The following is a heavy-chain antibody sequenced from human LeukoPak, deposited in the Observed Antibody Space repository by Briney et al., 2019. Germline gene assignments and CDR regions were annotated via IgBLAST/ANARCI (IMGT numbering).Heavy chain of an antibody. Sequence: PGGSLRLSCAASGFTFSSYGMHWVRQAPGKGLEWVAFIRYDGSNKYYADSVKGRFTISRDNSKNTLYLQMNSLRAEDTAVYYCAKAPHYYDSSGYPGFDYWGQGTLVTVSS. CDR1: GFTFSSYG. V-gene: IGHV3-30*02. CDR3: AKAPHYYDSSGYPGFDY. J-gene: IGHJ4*02. D-gene: IGHD3-22*01. CDR2: IRYDGSNK.